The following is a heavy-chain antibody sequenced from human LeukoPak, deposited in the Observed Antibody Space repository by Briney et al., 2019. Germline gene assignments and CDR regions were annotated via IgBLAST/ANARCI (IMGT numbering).Heavy chain of an antibody. J-gene: IGHJ4*02. CDR2: ITSSGSTI. CDR1: GFTFSDYY. V-gene: IGHV3-11*01. Sequence: GGSLRLSCAASGFTFSDYYMSWIRQAPGKGLEWVSYITSSGSTIYYADSVRGRFTISRDNAKNSLYVQMNSLRAEDAAVYYCARALSPDLDFDYWGQGTLVTVSS. CDR3: ARALSPDLDFDY.